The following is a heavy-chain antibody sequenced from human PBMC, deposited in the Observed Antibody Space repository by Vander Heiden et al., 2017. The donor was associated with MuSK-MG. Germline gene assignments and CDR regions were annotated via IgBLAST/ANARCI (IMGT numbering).Heavy chain of an antibody. CDR1: GFSFSSHA. CDR2: ITRGGDET. CDR3: VKDEGYCPDSTCYPLFAS. J-gene: IGHJ5*01. D-gene: IGHD2-15*01. Sequence: EVQLLESAGGAARPGGSLRLFCEASGFSFSSHAMSWVGKAPGKGLEWVSAITRGGDETYYEDYVKGRVTISRDNSKNSLYLVMNGLRAEDSAIYHGVKDEGYCPDSTCYPLFASWGQGTQVTVSA. V-gene: IGHV3-23*01.